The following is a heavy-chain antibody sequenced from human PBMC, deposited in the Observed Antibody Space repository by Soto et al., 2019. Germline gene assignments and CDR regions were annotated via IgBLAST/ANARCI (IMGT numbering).Heavy chain of an antibody. Sequence: SVKVSCKASGGTFSSYAISWVRQAPGHGLEWMGGIIPIFGTANYAQKFQGRVTITADASTSTAYMELSSLTSEDTAVYYCAGPCLQWGMLHLVRPSNYYYYCGIDVWGQGTTVTVSS. J-gene: IGHJ6*02. CDR3: AGPCLQWGMLHLVRPSNYYYYCGIDV. V-gene: IGHV1-69*13. D-gene: IGHD2-8*01. CDR1: GGTFSSYA. CDR2: IIPIFGTA.